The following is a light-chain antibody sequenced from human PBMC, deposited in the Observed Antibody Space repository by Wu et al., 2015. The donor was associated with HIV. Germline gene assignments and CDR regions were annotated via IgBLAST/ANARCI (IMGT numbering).Light chain of an antibody. CDR2: DVS. CDR3: QQRSNWPLT. Sequence: VLTQSPDTLSLSPGERATLSCRASQGVGMFLAWYQQRDGQSPRLLIYDVSKRATGIPARFSGSGSGRDFTLTISSLEPEDFAVYYCQQRSNWPLTFGGGTKVEIK. V-gene: IGKV3-11*02. J-gene: IGKJ4*01. CDR1: QGVGMF.